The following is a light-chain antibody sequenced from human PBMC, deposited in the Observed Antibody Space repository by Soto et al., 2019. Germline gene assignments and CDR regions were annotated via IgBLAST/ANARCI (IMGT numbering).Light chain of an antibody. CDR2: GTS. CDR1: QSVSSRH. J-gene: IGKJ1*01. CDR3: QQYGYPSWT. V-gene: IGKV3-20*01. Sequence: EIVVTQSPGTLSLSPGERATLSCRASQSVSSRHLAWYQQKPGQAPRLLIYGTSNRATGIPDRFSGSGSGPDFSLIISRLEPEDFAVYYCQQYGYPSWTFGQGTKVEIK.